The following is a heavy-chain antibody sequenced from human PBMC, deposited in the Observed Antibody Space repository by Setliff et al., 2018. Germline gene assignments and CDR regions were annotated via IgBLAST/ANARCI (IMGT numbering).Heavy chain of an antibody. CDR1: GFTFSTHA. Sequence: PGGSLRLSCATSGFTFSTHAMHWARQAPGKGLDWVAMIWSDGNTTYYAASVKGRFTVSRDNSKNTLYLQMNSLRVEDTAVYYCVTDPPFSGWSFDSWGQGTLVTVSS. J-gene: IGHJ4*02. D-gene: IGHD6-19*01. CDR3: VTDPPFSGWSFDS. V-gene: IGHV3-33*01. CDR2: IWSDGNTT.